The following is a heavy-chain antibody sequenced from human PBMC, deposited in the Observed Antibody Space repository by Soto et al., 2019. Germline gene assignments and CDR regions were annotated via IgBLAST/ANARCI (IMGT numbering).Heavy chain of an antibody. D-gene: IGHD2-15*01. CDR3: ATTFRHCSGGSCYEGDDAYDI. J-gene: IGHJ3*02. V-gene: IGHV1-46*01. Sequence: GASLKVSCKASGYTFTSYYMHWVRQAPGQGLEWMGIINPSGGSTSYAQKFQGRVTMTRDTSTSTVYMELSSLRSEDTAVYYCATTFRHCSGGSCYEGDDAYDIWGQGTMVTVSS. CDR2: INPSGGST. CDR1: GYTFTSYY.